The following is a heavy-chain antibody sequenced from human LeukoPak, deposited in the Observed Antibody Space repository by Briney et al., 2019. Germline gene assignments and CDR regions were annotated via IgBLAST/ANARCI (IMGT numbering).Heavy chain of an antibody. Sequence: GGSLRLSCAASGFTFSSYGMHWVRQAPGKGLEWGASILYDGSNKYYADSVKGRFAISRDNTKNTLYLQMNSPRAEDTAVYYCVKDFNYFAPIAFDYWGEGTLVTVPS. J-gene: IGHJ4*02. CDR1: GFTFSSYG. CDR3: VKDFNYFAPIAFDY. V-gene: IGHV3-30*02. D-gene: IGHD3-9*01. CDR2: ILYDGSNK.